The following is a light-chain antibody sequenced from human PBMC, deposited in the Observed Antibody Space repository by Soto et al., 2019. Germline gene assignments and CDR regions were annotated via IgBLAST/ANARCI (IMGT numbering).Light chain of an antibody. CDR3: QTGDTTPL. Sequence: QLVLTQPPSASASLGASVKLTCTLTNGHSSFAIAWHQQQPEKGPRFLMKLNTDGSHTKGDGIPDRFSASSSGAEHYLTISSLQSDDDPDYYCQTGDTTPLFGGGTKLPLL. J-gene: IGLJ2*01. CDR2: LNTDGSH. CDR1: NGHSSFA. V-gene: IGLV4-69*01.